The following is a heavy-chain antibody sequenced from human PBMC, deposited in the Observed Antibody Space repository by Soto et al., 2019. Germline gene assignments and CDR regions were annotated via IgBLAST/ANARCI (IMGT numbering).Heavy chain of an antibody. CDR1: GGSFREYY. D-gene: IGHD3-22*01. J-gene: IGHJ6*02. V-gene: IGHV4-34*01. CDR3: AREIITVIGRELYYSLGMDV. CDR2: INQSGTT. Sequence: PSETLSLTCAGSGGSFREYYCSWLRQPPWKGLEWIGEINQSGTTHYNPSLKRRINISIDTLKNQLSLNLTSVTAADTATYYCAREIITVIGRELYYSLGMDVSGRLTTV.